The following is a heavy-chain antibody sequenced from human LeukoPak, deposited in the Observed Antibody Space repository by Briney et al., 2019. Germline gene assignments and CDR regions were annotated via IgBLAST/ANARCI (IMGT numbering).Heavy chain of an antibody. CDR1: GGSISSGSYY. D-gene: IGHD1-26*01. V-gene: IGHV4-61*02. Sequence: SETLSLTCTVSGGSISSGSYYWSWIRQPAGKGLEWIGRIYTSGSTNSNPSLKSRVTISVDMSKNQFSLKLSSVTAADTAVYYCARGLNSGSYGNWGQGTLVTVSS. CDR3: ARGLNSGSYGN. CDR2: IYTSGST. J-gene: IGHJ4*02.